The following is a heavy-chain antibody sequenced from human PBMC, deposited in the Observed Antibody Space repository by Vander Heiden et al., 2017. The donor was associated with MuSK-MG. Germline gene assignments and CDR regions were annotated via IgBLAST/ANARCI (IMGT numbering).Heavy chain of an antibody. CDR3: AREVVGALDY. CDR1: GFTVRSNY. V-gene: IGHV3-66*01. J-gene: IGHJ4*02. D-gene: IGHD1-26*01. Sequence: DVQLVGSAGGLVQPGGSLSLSWAASGFTVRSNYMSWVRQAPGKGLECVSVIYSGGSTYYADSVKGRFTISRDNSKNTLYLHMNSLRAEDTAVYYCAREVVGALDYWGQGTLVTVSS. CDR2: IYSGGST.